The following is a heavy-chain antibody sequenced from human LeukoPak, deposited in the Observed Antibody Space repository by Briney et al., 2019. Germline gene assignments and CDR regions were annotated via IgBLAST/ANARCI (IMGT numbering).Heavy chain of an antibody. V-gene: IGHV3-30*02. Sequence: PGGSLRLSCAASGFTFSSYGMHWVRQAPGKGLERVAFIRYDGSNKYYADSVKGRFTISRDNSKNTLYLQMNSLRAEDTAVYYCAKPYSNSGEFDYWGQGTLVTVSS. CDR2: IRYDGSNK. CDR1: GFTFSSYG. J-gene: IGHJ4*02. D-gene: IGHD4-11*01. CDR3: AKPYSNSGEFDY.